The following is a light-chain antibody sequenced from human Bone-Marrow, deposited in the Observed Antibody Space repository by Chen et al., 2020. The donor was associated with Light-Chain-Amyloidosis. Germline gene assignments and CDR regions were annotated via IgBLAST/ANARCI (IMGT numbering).Light chain of an antibody. CDR3: QQSYSMSSIT. J-gene: IGKJ5*01. V-gene: IGKV1-39*01. CDR1: QRISNY. CDR2: AAS. Sequence: DLQMTQSPSSLSASVGDRVTITCRASQRISNYLNWYQQKPGKAPKLLIHAASTLQSGVPLRFSGSGSGTDFILTISSVQPEDFAIYYCQQSYSMSSITFGQGTRLEIK.